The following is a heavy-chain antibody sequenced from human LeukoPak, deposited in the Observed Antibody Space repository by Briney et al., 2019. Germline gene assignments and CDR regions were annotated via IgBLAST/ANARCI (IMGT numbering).Heavy chain of an antibody. CDR1: GFGFSTSW. V-gene: IGHV3-7*01. CDR2: IKQDGSEK. J-gene: IGHJ6*02. Sequence: GGSLRLSCAASGFGFSTSWMSWVRQATGKGLEWVANIKQDGSEKYYVDSVKGRFTISRDNAKNSVYLQMNSLRDEDTAVYYCTGLSNSYGMDVWGQGTTATVSS. CDR3: TGLSNSYGMDV. D-gene: IGHD2/OR15-2a*01.